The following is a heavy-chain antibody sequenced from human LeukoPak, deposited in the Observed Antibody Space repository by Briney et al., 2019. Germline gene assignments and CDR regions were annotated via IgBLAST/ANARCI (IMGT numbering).Heavy chain of an antibody. D-gene: IGHD3-22*01. CDR1: GGSISNYF. CDR3: ARTPIYYFDNSGYYN. Sequence: SETLSLTCSVSGGSISNYFWSWIRQPPGKGLEWIGYISYSGSTSYNPSLRSRVTISVDTSKNQFSLKLTSVTAADTAVYYCARTPIYYFDNSGYYNWGQGTLVTVSS. CDR2: ISYSGST. J-gene: IGHJ4*02. V-gene: IGHV4-59*01.